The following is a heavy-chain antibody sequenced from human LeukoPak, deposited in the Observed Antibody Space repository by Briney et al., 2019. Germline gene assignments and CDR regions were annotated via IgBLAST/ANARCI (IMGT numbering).Heavy chain of an antibody. V-gene: IGHV3-23*01. CDR3: AKELPNYYDSSGFGY. CDR2: ISGSGGST. D-gene: IGHD3-22*01. J-gene: IGHJ4*02. Sequence: GSLRLSCAASGFTFSSYSMNWVRQAPGKGLEWVSAISGSGGSTYYADSVKGRFTISRDNSKNTLYLQMNSLRAEDTAVYYCAKELPNYYDSSGFGYWGQGTLVTVSS. CDR1: GFTFSSYS.